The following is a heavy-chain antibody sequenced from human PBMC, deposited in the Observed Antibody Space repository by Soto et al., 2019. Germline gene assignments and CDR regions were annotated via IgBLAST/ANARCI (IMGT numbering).Heavy chain of an antibody. J-gene: IGHJ4*02. CDR2: IYYSGGT. CDR1: GGFISSGGYY. D-gene: IGHD5-18*01. V-gene: IGHV4-31*03. Sequence: QVQLQESGPGLVKPSQTLSLTCTVSGGFISSGGYYWSWIRQHPGKGLEWIGYIYYSGGTYYNPSLKSRGTVAVDTSKNQFSLRLSSVTAADTAVYYCARSLSVDTAMVYGYWGQGALVTVSS. CDR3: ARSLSVDTAMVYGY.